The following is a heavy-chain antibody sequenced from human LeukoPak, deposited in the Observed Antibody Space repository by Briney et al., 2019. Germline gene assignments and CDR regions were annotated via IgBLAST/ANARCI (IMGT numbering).Heavy chain of an antibody. CDR1: GGSISSSSYY. V-gene: IGHV4-39*01. Sequence: PSETLSLTCTVSGGSISSSSYYWGWIRQPPGKGLEWIGSIYYSGSTYYNPSLKSRVTISVDTSKNQFSLKLSSVAAADTAVYYCARHTTATGHWYFDLWGRGTLVTVSS. J-gene: IGHJ2*01. CDR2: IYYSGST. CDR3: ARHTTATGHWYFDL. D-gene: IGHD2/OR15-2a*01.